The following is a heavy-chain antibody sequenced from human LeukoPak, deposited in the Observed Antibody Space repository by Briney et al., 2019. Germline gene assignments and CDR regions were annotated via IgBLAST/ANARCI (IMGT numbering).Heavy chain of an antibody. CDR1: GYTFTGYY. V-gene: IGHV1-2*02. CDR2: INPNSGGT. D-gene: IGHD3-22*01. CDR3: ARKQYYYDSSGYG. J-gene: IGHJ4*02. Sequence: ASVTVSCTASGYTFTGYYMHWVRQAPGQGLEWMGWINPNSGGTNYAQKFQGRVTMTKDTSISTAYMELSRLRSDDTAVYYCARKQYYYDSSGYGWGQGTLVTVSS.